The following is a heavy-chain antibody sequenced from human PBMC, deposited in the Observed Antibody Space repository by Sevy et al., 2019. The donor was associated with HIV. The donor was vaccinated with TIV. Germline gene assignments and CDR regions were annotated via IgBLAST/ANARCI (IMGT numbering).Heavy chain of an antibody. CDR1: VFTFSIYA. V-gene: IGHV3-23*01. CDR2: LSGSGGST. D-gene: IGHD3-16*02. Sequence: GGSLRLSCAASVFTFSIYARSWVRQAPGKGLEWVSGLSGSGGSTYYADSVKGRFTISRDNSKNTLYLQMNSLRAEDTAVYYCAKDQGDYVWGTFRDYWGQGTLVTVSS. J-gene: IGHJ4*02. CDR3: AKDQGDYVWGTFRDY.